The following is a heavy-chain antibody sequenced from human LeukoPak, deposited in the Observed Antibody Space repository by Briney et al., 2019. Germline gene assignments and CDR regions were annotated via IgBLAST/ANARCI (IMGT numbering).Heavy chain of an antibody. Sequence: SETLSLTCTVSGYSISSNYYWGWIRQPPGKGLEWIGSIYYSGSTYYNPSLKSRVTISVDTSKNQFSLKLSSVTAADTAVYYCARGYKTTRYKGRSGYYFDYWGQGTLVTVSS. J-gene: IGHJ4*02. CDR3: ARGYKTTRYKGRSGYYFDY. V-gene: IGHV4-38-2*02. D-gene: IGHD1-1*01. CDR1: GYSISSNYY. CDR2: IYYSGST.